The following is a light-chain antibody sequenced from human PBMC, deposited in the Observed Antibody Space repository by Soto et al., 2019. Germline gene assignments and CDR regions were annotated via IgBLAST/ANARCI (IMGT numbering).Light chain of an antibody. V-gene: IGLV2-11*01. CDR3: FSYAGSYTFV. CDR2: DVS. CDR1: RSDVGLFDY. Sequence: QSALSQPRSVPGSPGQSVTVSCTGTRSDVGLFDYVSWYQQHPDKAPKLIIYDVSMRPAGVPDRFSGSKSGNTASLTISGLQAEDEADYYCFSYAGSYTFVFGTGTKLTVL. J-gene: IGLJ1*01.